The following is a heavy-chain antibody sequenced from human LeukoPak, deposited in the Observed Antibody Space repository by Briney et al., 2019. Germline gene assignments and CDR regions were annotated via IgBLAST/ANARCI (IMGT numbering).Heavy chain of an antibody. CDR1: GGSISSGVYY. D-gene: IGHD3-10*01. V-gene: IGHV4-31*03. J-gene: IGHJ3*02. CDR2: IYYSGST. Sequence: PSQTLSLTCTVSGGSISSGVYYWSWIRQHPGKGLEWIGYIYYSGSTYSNPSLKSRLTMSVDISKNQFSLKLSSVTAADTAVYYCARGVKGLRGAFDTWGQGTMVTVSS. CDR3: ARGVKGLRGAFDT.